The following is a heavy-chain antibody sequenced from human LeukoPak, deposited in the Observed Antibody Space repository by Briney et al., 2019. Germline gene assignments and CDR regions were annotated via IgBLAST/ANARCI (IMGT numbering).Heavy chain of an antibody. CDR1: GYSFTSYW. V-gene: IGHV5-51*01. D-gene: IGHD3-3*01. Sequence: GESLKISCKGSGYSFTSYWIGWVRQMPGKGLEWMGIIYPGDSDTRYSPSFQGQVTISADKSISTAYLQWSSLKASDTAMYYCARGLDVLRFLKPNNWFDPWGQGTLVTVSS. CDR3: ARGLDVLRFLKPNNWFDP. CDR2: IYPGDSDT. J-gene: IGHJ5*02.